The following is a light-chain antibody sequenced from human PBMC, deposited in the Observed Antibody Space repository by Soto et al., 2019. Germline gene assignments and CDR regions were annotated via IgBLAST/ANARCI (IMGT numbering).Light chain of an antibody. V-gene: IGKV1-17*01. CDR1: QGIRSD. CDR3: LQHNSHPFT. J-gene: IGKJ4*01. Sequence: DIQMTQSPSSLSASVGDRVTITCRASQGIRSDLTWYQQKLGKAPKRLITAASSLWSGVPSRFSGSGSGTEFTLTISGLQPEDLATYYCLQHNSHPFTFGGGTKVEIE. CDR2: AAS.